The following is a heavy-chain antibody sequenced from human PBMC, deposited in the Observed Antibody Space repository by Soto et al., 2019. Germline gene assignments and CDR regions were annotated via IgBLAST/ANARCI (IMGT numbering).Heavy chain of an antibody. J-gene: IGHJ4*02. CDR2: ISYDGSNK. D-gene: IGHD6-13*01. CDR1: GFTFSSYA. CDR3: ARDGGIAAAGLY. Sequence: SGGSLRLSCAASGFTFSSYAMHWVRQAPGKGLEWVAVISYDGSNKYYADSVKGRFTISRDNSKNTLHLQMNSLRAEDTAVYYCARDGGIAAAGLYWGQGTLVTVSS. V-gene: IGHV3-30-3*01.